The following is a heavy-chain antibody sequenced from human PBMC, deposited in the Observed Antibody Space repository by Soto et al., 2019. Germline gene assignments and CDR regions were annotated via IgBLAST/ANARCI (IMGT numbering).Heavy chain of an antibody. Sequence: QVQLQESGPGLVKPSETLPLTCSVSGGSITSHYCSWFWQPPGKGLEWIGYIHHSGSTSYNPSLKSRVTMSVDTSKNQFSLKVNSVTAADTALYYCARQGFGQLHGLVDVWGPGTTVTVSS. J-gene: IGHJ6*02. CDR2: IHHSGST. CDR3: ARQGFGQLHGLVDV. CDR1: GGSITSHY. D-gene: IGHD3-10*01. V-gene: IGHV4-59*08.